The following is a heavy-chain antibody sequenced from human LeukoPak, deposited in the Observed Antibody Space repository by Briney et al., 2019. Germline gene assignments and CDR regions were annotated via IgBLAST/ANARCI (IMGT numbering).Heavy chain of an antibody. V-gene: IGHV3-30*04. J-gene: IGHJ5*02. D-gene: IGHD3-16*02. CDR2: ISYDGSSK. Sequence: GGSLRLSCSASGFTFNTYAMHWVRQAPGKGLEWVALISYDGSSKYYADSVKGRFTISRDNSKNTLYLQVNSLRSEDTAVYYCARDEGSYDYPWGSYRYNWFDPWGQGTLVTVSS. CDR3: ARDEGSYDYPWGSYRYNWFDP. CDR1: GFTFNTYA.